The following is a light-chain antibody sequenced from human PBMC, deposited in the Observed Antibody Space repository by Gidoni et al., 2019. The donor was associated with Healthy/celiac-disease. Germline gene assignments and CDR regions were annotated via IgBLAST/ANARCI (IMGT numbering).Light chain of an antibody. Sequence: SYELTQAPSVSVSPGQTASITCSGDKLGDKYACWYQQKPGQSPVLVIYQDSKRPSGIPERFSGSNSGNTATLTISGTQAMDEADYYCQAWDSSTVLVFGGGTKLTVL. J-gene: IGLJ3*02. V-gene: IGLV3-1*01. CDR1: KLGDKY. CDR2: QDS. CDR3: QAWDSSTVLV.